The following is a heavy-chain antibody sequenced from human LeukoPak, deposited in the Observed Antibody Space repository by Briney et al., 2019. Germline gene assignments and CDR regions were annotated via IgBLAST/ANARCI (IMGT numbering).Heavy chain of an antibody. Sequence: GGSLRLSCAASGFTFNYYAMSWVRQAPGKGLEWVSAISGSGGSTYYADSVKGRFTISRDNSKNTLYLQMNSLRAEDTAVYYCAHISSSWPDYWGQGTLVTVSS. CDR2: ISGSGGST. CDR1: GFTFNYYA. J-gene: IGHJ4*02. CDR3: AHISSSWPDY. V-gene: IGHV3-23*01. D-gene: IGHD6-13*01.